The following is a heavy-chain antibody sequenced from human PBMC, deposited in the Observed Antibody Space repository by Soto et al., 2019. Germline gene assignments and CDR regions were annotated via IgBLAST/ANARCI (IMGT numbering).Heavy chain of an antibody. J-gene: IGHJ5*02. Sequence: SETLSLTCAVSGGSISSSNWWSWVRQPPGKGLEWIGEIYHSGSTNYNPSLKSRVTISVDKSKNQFSLKLSSVTAADTAVYYCASSGVAAAGWFDPWGQGTLVTVSS. CDR2: IYHSGST. CDR3: ASSGVAAAGWFDP. CDR1: GGSISSSNW. V-gene: IGHV4-4*02. D-gene: IGHD6-13*01.